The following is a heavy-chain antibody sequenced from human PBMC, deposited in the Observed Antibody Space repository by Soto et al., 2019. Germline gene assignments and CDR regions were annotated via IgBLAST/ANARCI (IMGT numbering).Heavy chain of an antibody. D-gene: IGHD3-22*01. CDR1: GGSISSGGYS. Sequence: PSETLSLTCAVSGGSISSGGYSWSWIRQPPGKGLEWIGYIYHSGSTYYNPSLKSRVTISVDRSKNQFSLKLSSVTAADTAVYYCARVDSNSSGYYGLDPWGQGTLVTVSS. CDR2: IYHSGST. CDR3: ARVDSNSSGYYGLDP. V-gene: IGHV4-30-2*01. J-gene: IGHJ5*02.